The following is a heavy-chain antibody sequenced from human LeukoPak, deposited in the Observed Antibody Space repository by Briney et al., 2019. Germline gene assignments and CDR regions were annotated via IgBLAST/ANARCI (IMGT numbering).Heavy chain of an antibody. J-gene: IGHJ3*02. CDR3: ARDTTTVTRGGAFDI. Sequence: PSETLSLTCTVSGGSISSSSYYWGWIRQPPGKGLEWIGSIYYSGSTYYNPSLKSRVTISVDTSKNQFSLKLSSVTAADTAVYYYARDTTTVTRGGAFDIWGQGTMVTVSS. D-gene: IGHD4-11*01. CDR1: GGSISSSSYY. V-gene: IGHV4-39*07. CDR2: IYYSGST.